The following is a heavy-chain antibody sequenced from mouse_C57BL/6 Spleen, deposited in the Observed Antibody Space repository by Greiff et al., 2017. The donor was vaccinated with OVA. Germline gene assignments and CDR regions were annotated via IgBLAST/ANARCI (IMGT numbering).Heavy chain of an antibody. Sequence: EVQLVESGGGLVQPGGSLKLSCAASGFTFSDYYMYWVRQTPEKRLEWVAYISNGGGSTYYPDTVKGRFTISRDNAKNTLYLQMSRLKSEDTAMDYCARWDYYGSSSYAMDYWGQGTSVTVSS. CDR3: ARWDYYGSSSYAMDY. V-gene: IGHV5-12*01. J-gene: IGHJ4*01. CDR2: ISNGGGST. CDR1: GFTFSDYY. D-gene: IGHD1-1*01.